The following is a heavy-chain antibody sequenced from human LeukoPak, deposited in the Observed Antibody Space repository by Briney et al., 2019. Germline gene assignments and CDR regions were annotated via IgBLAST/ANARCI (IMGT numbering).Heavy chain of an antibody. D-gene: IGHD3-3*01. Sequence: GGSLRLSCAASGFTFSSYSMNWVRQAPGKGLEWVSYISSSSSTIYYADSVKGRFTISRDNAKNSPYLQMNSLRAEDTAVYYCASLTEHYDFWSGNYYYYMDVWGKGTTVTVSS. J-gene: IGHJ6*03. CDR3: ASLTEHYDFWSGNYYYYMDV. CDR1: GFTFSSYS. V-gene: IGHV3-48*01. CDR2: ISSSSSTI.